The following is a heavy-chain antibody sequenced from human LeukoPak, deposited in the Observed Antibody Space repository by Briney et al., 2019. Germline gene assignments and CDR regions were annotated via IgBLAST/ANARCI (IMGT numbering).Heavy chain of an antibody. CDR3: ARGRGVSDSSGYYSTYFDY. J-gene: IGHJ4*02. Sequence: GASVKVSCKASGYTFTSYGISWVRQAPGQGLEWMGWISAYNGNTNYAQKLQGRVTMTTDTSTSTAYMELRSLRSDDTAVYYCARGRGVSDSSGYYSTYFDYWGQGTLVTVSS. D-gene: IGHD3-22*01. V-gene: IGHV1-18*01. CDR2: ISAYNGNT. CDR1: GYTFTSYG.